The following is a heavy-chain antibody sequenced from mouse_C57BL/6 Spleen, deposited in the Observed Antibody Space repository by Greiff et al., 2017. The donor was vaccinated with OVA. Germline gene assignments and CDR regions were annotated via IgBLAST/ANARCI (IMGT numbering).Heavy chain of an antibody. V-gene: IGHV1-62-2*01. J-gene: IGHJ3*01. CDR3: ARHEERAYGYDEGAWFAY. CDR1: GYTFTEYT. D-gene: IGHD2-2*01. CDR2: FYPGSGSI. Sequence: VQLKESGAELVKPGASVKLSCKASGYTFTEYTIHWVKQRSGQGLEWIGWFYPGSGSIKYNEKFKDKATLTADKSSSTVYMELSRLTSEDSAVYFCARHEERAYGYDEGAWFAYWGQGTLVTVSA.